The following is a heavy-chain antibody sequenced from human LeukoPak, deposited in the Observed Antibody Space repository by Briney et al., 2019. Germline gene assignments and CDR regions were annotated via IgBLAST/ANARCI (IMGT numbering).Heavy chain of an antibody. CDR2: INHSGST. Sequence: SETLSLTCAVYGGSFSGYYWNWIRQPPGKGLEWIGEINHSGSTNYNPSLKSRVTISVDTSKNQFSLKLSSVTAADTAVYYCARVLPAANSDYWGQGTLVTVSS. D-gene: IGHD2-2*01. CDR3: ARVLPAANSDY. J-gene: IGHJ4*02. CDR1: GGSFSGYY. V-gene: IGHV4-34*01.